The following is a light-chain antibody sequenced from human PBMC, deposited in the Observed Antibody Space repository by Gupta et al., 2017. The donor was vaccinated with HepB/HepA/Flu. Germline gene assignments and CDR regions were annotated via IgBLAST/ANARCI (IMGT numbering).Light chain of an antibody. J-gene: IGKJ1*01. Sequence: DIQMTQSPSSLSASVGDRVTITCRASQSISRYLNWYQQKPGQAPKLLIYAASSLQSGVPSRFSGTGSEIDLTLTILRLQPEESETYYRQQSYSTTRTFGQGTKVEIK. CDR3: QQSYSTTRT. CDR1: QSISRY. CDR2: AAS. V-gene: IGKV1-39*01.